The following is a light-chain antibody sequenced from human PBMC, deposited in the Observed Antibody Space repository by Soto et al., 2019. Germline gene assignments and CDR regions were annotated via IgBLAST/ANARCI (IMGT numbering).Light chain of an antibody. CDR3: SSYTSSSAVV. V-gene: IGLV2-14*01. Sequence: QSALTQPASVSGSPGQSITLSCTGTSRDVGDYNYVSWYPQHPGKAPKLMIYEVSTRPSGVSNRVSGSKSGNTASLTISGLQAEDEAEYYCSSYTSSSAVVFGGGAKVTVL. CDR2: EVS. J-gene: IGLJ2*01. CDR1: SRDVGDYNY.